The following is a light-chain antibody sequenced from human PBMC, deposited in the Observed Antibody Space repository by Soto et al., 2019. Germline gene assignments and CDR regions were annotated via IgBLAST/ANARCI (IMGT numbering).Light chain of an antibody. CDR3: QQYRT. Sequence: EIVLTQSPGTLSLSPGERATLSCRASQSVSSSYLAWYQQKPGQAPRLLIYGASSRATGIPDRFSGSGSGTDFTLTISRLGPEDFAVYYCQQYRTFGPGTKVDIK. CDR1: QSVSSSY. J-gene: IGKJ3*01. CDR2: GAS. V-gene: IGKV3-20*01.